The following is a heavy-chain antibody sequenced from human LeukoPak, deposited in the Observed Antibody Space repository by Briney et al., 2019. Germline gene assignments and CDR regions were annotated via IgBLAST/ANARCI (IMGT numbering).Heavy chain of an antibody. CDR3: ARDSPDSSSWYRPVEKDQDYYYMDV. CDR1: GGSISSSSYY. V-gene: IGHV4-39*07. CDR2: IYYSGST. Sequence: PSETLSLTCTVSGGSISSSSYYWGWIRQPPGKGLEWIGSIYYSGSTYYNPSPKSRVTISVDTSKNQFSLKLSSVTAADTAVYYCARDSPDSSSWYRPVEKDQDYYYMDVWGKGTTVTISS. J-gene: IGHJ6*03. D-gene: IGHD6-13*01.